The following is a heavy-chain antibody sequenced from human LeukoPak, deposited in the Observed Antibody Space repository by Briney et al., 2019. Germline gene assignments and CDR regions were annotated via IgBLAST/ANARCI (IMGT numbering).Heavy chain of an antibody. Sequence: PGGSLRFSCAASGFTFSSYAMSWVRQAPGKGLEWVSAISGSGGSTYYADSVKGRFTISRDNSKDTLYLQMNSLRAEDTAVYYCAKGSLRGTLYYFDYWGQGTLVTVSS. V-gene: IGHV3-23*01. CDR1: GFTFSSYA. CDR2: ISGSGGST. J-gene: IGHJ4*02. D-gene: IGHD3-16*01. CDR3: AKGSLRGTLYYFDY.